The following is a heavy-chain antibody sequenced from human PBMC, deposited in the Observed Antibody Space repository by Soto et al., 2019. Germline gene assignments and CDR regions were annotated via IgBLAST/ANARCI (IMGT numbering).Heavy chain of an antibody. J-gene: IGHJ4*02. CDR2: IIPIFGTA. V-gene: IGHV1-69*13. Sequence: ASVKVSCKASGYTFTSYGISWVRQAPGQGLEWMGGIIPIFGTANYAQKFQGRVTITADESTSTAYMELSSLRSEDTAVYYCARDPTGTGDYEFDYWGQGTLVTVSS. D-gene: IGHD4-17*01. CDR3: ARDPTGTGDYEFDY. CDR1: GYTFTSYG.